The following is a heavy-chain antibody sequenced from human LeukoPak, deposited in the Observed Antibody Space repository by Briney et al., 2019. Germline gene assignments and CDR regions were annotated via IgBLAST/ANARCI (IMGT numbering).Heavy chain of an antibody. CDR2: IYWNDDK. Sequence: SGPTLVKPTQTLTLTCTFSGFSLSTSGVGVGWIRQPPGKALEWLALIYWNDDKRYSPSLKSRLTITKDTSKDQVVLTMTNMDPVDTATYYCALLYYYDSSPIFDYWGQGTLVTVSS. CDR3: ALLYYYDSSPIFDY. J-gene: IGHJ4*02. V-gene: IGHV2-5*01. CDR1: GFSLSTSGVG. D-gene: IGHD3-22*01.